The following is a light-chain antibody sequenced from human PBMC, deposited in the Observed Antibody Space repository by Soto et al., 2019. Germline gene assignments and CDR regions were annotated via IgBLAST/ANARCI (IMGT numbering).Light chain of an antibody. CDR2: EGG. J-gene: IGLJ1*01. CDR1: SSDVGGYNF. V-gene: IGLV2-23*03. Sequence: QSVLAQPASVSGSAGQSITISCTGTSSDVGGYNFVSWYRQSPGEVPKLIIYEGGKRPSGVSSRFSGSKSGNTASLTISGLQDEEEADYYCCSYEGFSSFVFGTGTKVTV. CDR3: CSYEGFSSFV.